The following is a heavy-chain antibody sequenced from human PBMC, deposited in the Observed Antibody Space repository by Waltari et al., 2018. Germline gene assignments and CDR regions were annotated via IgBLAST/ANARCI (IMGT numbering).Heavy chain of an antibody. Sequence: QLQLQESGPGLVKPSENLSLTCTVSGGAISSRSYYWGWMRQAPGKELEWIGSFFYSGSTYYNPSLRSRVTISVDASKNQFSLRLSSVTAADTAVYYCARRYGDYVDAYFWGQGTLVTVSS. CDR3: ARRYGDYVDAYF. D-gene: IGHD4-17*01. CDR2: FFYSGST. CDR1: GGAISSRSYY. V-gene: IGHV4-39*01. J-gene: IGHJ4*02.